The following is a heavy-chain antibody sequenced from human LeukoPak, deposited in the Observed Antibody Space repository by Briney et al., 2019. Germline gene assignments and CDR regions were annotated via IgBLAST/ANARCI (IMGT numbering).Heavy chain of an antibody. J-gene: IGHJ3*01. D-gene: IGHD1-26*01. Sequence: GGSLRLSCAASRLTFSDYYMTWIRQAPGKGLEWVSYISSSGGTIYYADSVKGRFTISRDNAKNSLYLQMNSLRAEDTAIYYCARDRGATNPRAFDVWGQGTMVTVSS. V-gene: IGHV3-11*04. CDR1: RLTFSDYY. CDR3: ARDRGATNPRAFDV. CDR2: ISSSGGTI.